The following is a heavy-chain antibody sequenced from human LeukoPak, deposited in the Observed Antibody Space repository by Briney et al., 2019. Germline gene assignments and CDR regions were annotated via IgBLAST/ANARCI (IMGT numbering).Heavy chain of an antibody. J-gene: IGHJ4*02. CDR1: GFTFSSYG. D-gene: IGHD6-13*01. Sequence: GGSLRLSCAASGFTFSSYGMHWVRQAPGKGLEWVAVIWYDGSNKYYADSVKGRFTISRDNSKNTLYLQMNSLRAEDTAVYYCARDPTLAPARPSIAAAGIDSPFDYWGQGTLVTVSS. CDR3: ARDPTLAPARPSIAAAGIDSPFDY. V-gene: IGHV3-33*01. CDR2: IWYDGSNK.